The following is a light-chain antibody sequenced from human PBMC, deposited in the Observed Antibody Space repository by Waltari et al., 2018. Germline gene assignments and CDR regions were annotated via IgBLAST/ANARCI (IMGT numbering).Light chain of an antibody. CDR3: QSYGRRVGGFVV. CDR2: SYP. J-gene: IGLJ2*01. Sequence: QSVLTQPPSVTGAPGQRVTISCAGSSSNIGADYDVHWYQQVPGTAPKLLIYSYPGRPPGGPGRFSCSKSGTSASLANTWLQGEDGADYFWQSYGRRVGGFVVFGGGTKLTVL. CDR1: SSNIGADYD. V-gene: IGLV1-40*01.